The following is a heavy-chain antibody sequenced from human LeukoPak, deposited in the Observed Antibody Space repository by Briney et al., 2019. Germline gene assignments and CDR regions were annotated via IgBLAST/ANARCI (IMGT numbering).Heavy chain of an antibody. Sequence: PPETLSLTCTVSGDSIGNYYWAWIRQPPRKRLEWIGHINYSGITDYNPSLKSRVTILVDASENQLSLRLSSVTAADTAVYYCAKTIRKYYFDTSGYLFHQWSQGTLVTVTS. CDR1: GDSIGNYY. J-gene: IGHJ1*01. D-gene: IGHD3-22*01. CDR3: AKTIRKYYFDTSGYLFHQ. CDR2: INYSGIT. V-gene: IGHV4-59*08.